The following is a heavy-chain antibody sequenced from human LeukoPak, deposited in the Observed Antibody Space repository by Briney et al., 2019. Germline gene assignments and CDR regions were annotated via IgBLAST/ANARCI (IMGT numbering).Heavy chain of an antibody. V-gene: IGHV3-23*01. Sequence: GGSLRLSCTASGLIFRNYAMTWVRQAPRKGLEWVSTISGDGTETFYADSVKGRFTISRDDAKNTVDLQMNSLRGEDTAVYYCVRGRGSYGWFDPWGQGTLVTVSS. CDR2: ISGDGTET. CDR1: GLIFRNYA. D-gene: IGHD3-10*01. J-gene: IGHJ5*02. CDR3: VRGRGSYGWFDP.